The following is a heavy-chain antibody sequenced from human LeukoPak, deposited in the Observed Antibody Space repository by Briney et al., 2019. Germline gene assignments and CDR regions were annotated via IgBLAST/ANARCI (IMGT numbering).Heavy chain of an antibody. CDR2: IYPGDSDT. CDR3: ARRCSTMESFDI. V-gene: IGHV5-51*01. CDR1: GYSFTSYW. J-gene: IGHJ3*02. D-gene: IGHD3-3*01. Sequence: GESLKISCKGSGYSFTSYWIGWVRQMPGKGPEWMGIIYPGDSDTRYSPSFQGQVTISADKSISTAYLQWSSLRAPDSAMYYCARRCSTMESFDIWGQGTMVTVSS.